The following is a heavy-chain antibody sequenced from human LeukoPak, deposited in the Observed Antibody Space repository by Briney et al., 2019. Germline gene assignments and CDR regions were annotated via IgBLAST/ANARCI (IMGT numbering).Heavy chain of an antibody. CDR3: ARMGMVRGVIGWFDP. J-gene: IGHJ5*02. Sequence: SETLSLTCTVSGGSISSYYWSWIRQPPGKGLEWIGYIYYSGSTNYNPSLQSRVTISVDTSKNQFSLKLNSVTAADTAVYYCARMGMVRGVIGWFDPWGQGTLVTVSS. CDR2: IYYSGST. D-gene: IGHD3-10*01. CDR1: GGSISSYY. V-gene: IGHV4-59*01.